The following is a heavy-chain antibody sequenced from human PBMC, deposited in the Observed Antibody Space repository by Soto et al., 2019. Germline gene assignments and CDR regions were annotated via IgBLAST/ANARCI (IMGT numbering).Heavy chain of an antibody. CDR2: IIPIFGTA. J-gene: IGHJ5*02. CDR3: ARGGGTIFGVVIGWFDP. Sequence: QVQLVQSGAEVKKPGSSVKVSCKASGGTFSSYAISWVRQAPGQGLEWMGAIIPIFGTANYAQKFQGSVTITADESTRTAYMELSSLRSEDTAVYYCARGGGTIFGVVIGWFDPWGQGTLVTVSS. V-gene: IGHV1-69*01. CDR1: GGTFSSYA. D-gene: IGHD3-3*01.